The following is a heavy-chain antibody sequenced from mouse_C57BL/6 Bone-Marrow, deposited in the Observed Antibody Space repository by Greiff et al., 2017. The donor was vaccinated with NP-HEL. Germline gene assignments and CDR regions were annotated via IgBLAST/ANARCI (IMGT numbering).Heavy chain of an antibody. V-gene: IGHV1-81*01. CDR1: GYTFTSYG. J-gene: IGHJ2*01. CDR2: IYPRSGNT. D-gene: IGHD1-1*01. Sequence: QVQLQQSGAELARPGASVKLSCKASGYTFTSYGISWVKQRTGQGLEWIGEIYPRSGNTYYNEKFKGKATLTADKSSSTAYMELRSLTSEDSAVFFCARGDYCGSRGYFDYWGQGTTLTVSS. CDR3: ARGDYCGSRGYFDY.